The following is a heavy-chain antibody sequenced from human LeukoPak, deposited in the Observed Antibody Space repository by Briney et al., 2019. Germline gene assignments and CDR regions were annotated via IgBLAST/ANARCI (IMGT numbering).Heavy chain of an antibody. CDR3: ASGYDFWSGYPPAQYSMDV. CDR2: ISYDGSNE. V-gene: IGHV3-30-3*01. D-gene: IGHD3-3*01. CDR1: GFIFSGYA. J-gene: IGHJ6*02. Sequence: GGSLRLSCAASGAASGFIFSGYALHWVRQAPGKGLEWVAIISYDGSNEYYAGSVRGRFIISRDNSRDTIYLQMSSLRVEDTAVYYCASGYDFWSGYPPAQYSMDVWGQGTTVTVSS.